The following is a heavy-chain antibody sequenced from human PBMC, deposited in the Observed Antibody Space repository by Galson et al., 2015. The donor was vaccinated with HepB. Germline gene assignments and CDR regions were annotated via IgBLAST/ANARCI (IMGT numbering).Heavy chain of an antibody. Sequence: SLRLSCAASGFTFSSYGMHWVRQAPGKGLEWVAVISYDGSNKYYADSVKGRLTISRDNSKNTLYLQMNSLRAEDTAVYYCAKDRSGGYFDYWGQGTLVTVSS. CDR3: AKDRSGGYFDY. CDR1: GFTFSSYG. V-gene: IGHV3-30*18. CDR2: ISYDGSNK. D-gene: IGHD2-8*02. J-gene: IGHJ4*02.